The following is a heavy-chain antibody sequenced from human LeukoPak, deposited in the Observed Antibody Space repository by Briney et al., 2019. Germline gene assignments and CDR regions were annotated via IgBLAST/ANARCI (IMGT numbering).Heavy chain of an antibody. V-gene: IGHV1-2*02. Sequence: GASVKVSCKASGYTFTGYYMHWVRQAPGQGLEWMGWINPNSGGTNYAQKFQGRVTMTRDTSISTAYMELSRLRSGDTAVYYCARSIHFDWLFDYWGQGTLVTVSS. CDR3: ARSIHFDWLFDY. CDR1: GYTFTGYY. J-gene: IGHJ4*02. CDR2: INPNSGGT. D-gene: IGHD3-9*01.